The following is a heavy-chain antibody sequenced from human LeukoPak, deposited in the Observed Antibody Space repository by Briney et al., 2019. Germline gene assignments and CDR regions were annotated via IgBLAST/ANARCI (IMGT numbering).Heavy chain of an antibody. CDR1: GDSVSSGSYY. CDR3: AKCGYCYYQYYFDH. D-gene: IGHD3-22*01. Sequence: PSETLFLTCTVSGDSVSSGSYYWSWIRQPPGKGLEWIGYIYYSGSTNYNPSLKSRVTISVDTSKNQFSLKLNSVTAADTAVYYCAKCGYCYYQYYFDHWGQGTLVTVSP. V-gene: IGHV4-61*01. CDR2: IYYSGST. J-gene: IGHJ4*02.